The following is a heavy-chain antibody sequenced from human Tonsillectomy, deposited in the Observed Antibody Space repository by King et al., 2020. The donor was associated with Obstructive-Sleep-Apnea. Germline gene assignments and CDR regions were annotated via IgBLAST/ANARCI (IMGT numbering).Heavy chain of an antibody. CDR1: GGVVSSDSYY. J-gene: IGHJ4*02. Sequence: QLQESGPGLVKPSETLSLTCTVSGGVVSSDSYYWSWIRQPPVKGLEWMGYIFYSGSTTYNPSLKSRLTMSGDTSKNQFSLKLSSVTAADTAVYYCARVSDFWSGYPYYFDYWGQGTLVTVSS. CDR3: ARVSDFWSGYPYYFDY. CDR2: IFYSGST. V-gene: IGHV4-61*01. D-gene: IGHD3-3*01.